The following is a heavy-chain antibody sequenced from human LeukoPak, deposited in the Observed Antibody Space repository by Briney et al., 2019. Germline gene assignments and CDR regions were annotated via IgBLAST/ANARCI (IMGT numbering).Heavy chain of an antibody. Sequence: SSETLSLTCTVSGGSISTYYWSWIRQPPGKGLEWIGYISYSGSTNYNPSLKSRVTISVDTSKNQFSLKLSSVTAADTAVYYCARDRRDGYKFYYNHYGLDVWDQGTTVTVSS. CDR2: ISYSGST. CDR3: ARDRRDGYKFYYNHYGLDV. J-gene: IGHJ6*02. D-gene: IGHD5-24*01. CDR1: GGSISTYY. V-gene: IGHV4-59*01.